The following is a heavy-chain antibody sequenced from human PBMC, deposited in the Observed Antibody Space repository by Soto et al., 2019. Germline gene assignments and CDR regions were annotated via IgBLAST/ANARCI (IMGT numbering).Heavy chain of an antibody. CDR3: TNDKFSGSYYVRGLTYYFEY. D-gene: IGHD1-26*01. Sequence: GGSLRLSCAVSGLTFSDYWMSWVRQAPGKGLEWVANIRQDESEKNYADSVKGRFTISRDNAKSSVYLQMNSLRAEDTAVYYCTNDKFSGSYYVRGLTYYFEYWGQGTLVTVSS. CDR2: IRQDESEK. J-gene: IGHJ4*02. CDR1: GLTFSDYW. V-gene: IGHV3-7*03.